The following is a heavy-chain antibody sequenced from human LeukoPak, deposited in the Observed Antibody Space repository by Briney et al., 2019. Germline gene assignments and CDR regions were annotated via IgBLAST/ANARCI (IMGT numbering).Heavy chain of an antibody. CDR2: IYPGDSDT. V-gene: IGHV5-51*01. CDR3: ARLNDSSGYYGDAFDI. D-gene: IGHD3-22*01. CDR1: GYSFTSYW. Sequence: GESLKISCKGSGYSFTSYWIGWVRQMPGKGLEWMGIIYPGDSDTRYSPSFQGQVTISADKSISTAYLQWSSLEASDTAMYYCARLNDSSGYYGDAFDIWGQGTMVTVSS. J-gene: IGHJ3*02.